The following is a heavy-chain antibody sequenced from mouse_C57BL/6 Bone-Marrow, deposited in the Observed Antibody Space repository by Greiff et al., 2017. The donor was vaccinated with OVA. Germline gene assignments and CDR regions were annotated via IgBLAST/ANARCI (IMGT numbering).Heavy chain of an antibody. V-gene: IGHV5-6*01. CDR1: GFTFSSYG. J-gene: IGHJ4*01. CDR2: ISSGGSYT. D-gene: IGHD1-1*01. Sequence: EVQRVESGGDLVKPGGSLKLSCAASGFTFSSYGMSWVRQTPDKRLEWVATISSGGSYTYYPDSVKGRFTISRDNAKNTLYLQMSSLKSEDTAMYYCARRGHYYGSSYNAMDYWGQGTSVTVSS. CDR3: ARRGHYYGSSYNAMDY.